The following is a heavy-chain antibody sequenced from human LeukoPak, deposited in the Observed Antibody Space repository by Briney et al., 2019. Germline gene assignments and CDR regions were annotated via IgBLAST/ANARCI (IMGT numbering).Heavy chain of an antibody. J-gene: IGHJ5*02. CDR3: ARALVSGYSSSWYRGNWFDP. V-gene: IGHV4-34*01. CDR2: INHSGST. CDR1: GGSFSGYY. Sequence: PSETLSLTCAVYGGSFSGYYWSWIRQPPGQGLEWIGEINHSGSTNYNPSLKSRVTISVDTSKNQFSLKLSSVTAADTAVYYCARALVSGYSSSWYRGNWFDPWGQGTLVTVSS. D-gene: IGHD6-13*01.